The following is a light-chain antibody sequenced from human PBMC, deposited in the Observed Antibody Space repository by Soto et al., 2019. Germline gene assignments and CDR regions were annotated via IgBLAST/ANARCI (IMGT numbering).Light chain of an antibody. CDR3: QQCGRSPPIFS. CDR1: QSISSSY. V-gene: IGKV3-20*01. CDR2: GAS. Sequence: EIVLTQSPGTLSLSPGERATLSCRDSQSISSSYLAWFQQKPGQSPWLLIYGASNRATGIPHRFSGSGSGTDFTLTIIRLEPEDFAMYYCQQCGRSPPIFSFSPGTKVDIK. J-gene: IGKJ3*01.